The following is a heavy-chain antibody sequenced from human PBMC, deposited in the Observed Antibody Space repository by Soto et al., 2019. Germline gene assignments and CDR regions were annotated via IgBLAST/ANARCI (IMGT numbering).Heavy chain of an antibody. Sequence: QVQLVQSGAEVKKPGASVKVSCKASGYTFINYYMHWVRQAPGQGLEWMGIINPNGGSTTYAQKFKGRVTLTRDTSTNRVNMELSSLRSEDTAVYYCAREKWLVRRNDPFDIWGQGTMVTVSS. V-gene: IGHV1-46*01. J-gene: IGHJ3*02. CDR3: AREKWLVRRNDPFDI. CDR1: GYTFINYY. CDR2: INPNGGST. D-gene: IGHD6-19*01.